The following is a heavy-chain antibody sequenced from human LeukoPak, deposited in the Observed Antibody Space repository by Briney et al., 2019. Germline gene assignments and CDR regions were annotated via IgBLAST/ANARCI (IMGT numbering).Heavy chain of an antibody. Sequence: GGSLRLSCVASGFTFSSYWMSWVRQAPGKGLEWVANIKQDESEKYYVDSGKGRFTISRDNAKNSLYLQMNSLRAEDTALYYCARGYGQWAYWGQGTLVTVSS. CDR3: ARGYGQWAY. J-gene: IGHJ4*02. CDR2: IKQDESEK. V-gene: IGHV3-7*01. D-gene: IGHD2-8*01. CDR1: GFTFSSYW.